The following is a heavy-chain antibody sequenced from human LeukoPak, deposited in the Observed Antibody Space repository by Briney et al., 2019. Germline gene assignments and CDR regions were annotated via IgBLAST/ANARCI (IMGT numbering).Heavy chain of an antibody. D-gene: IGHD5-18*01. CDR2: IRWHGNNK. J-gene: IGHJ4*02. CDR3: AGEALGPIQLWPEGYFDY. CDR1: GFTFSNYG. Sequence: GGSLRLSCAASGFTFSNYGMHWVRQAPGKGLEWVSFIRWHGNNKYYTDSVKGRFTISRDNSKNTLYLQMNSLRPEDTAVYYCAGEALGPIQLWPEGYFDYWGQGTLVTVSS. V-gene: IGHV3-30*02.